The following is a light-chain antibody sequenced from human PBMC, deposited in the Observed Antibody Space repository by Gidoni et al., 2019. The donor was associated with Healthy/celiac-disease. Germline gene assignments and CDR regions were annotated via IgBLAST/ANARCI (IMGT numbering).Light chain of an antibody. Sequence: QSVLTHPPSVAGAPGQRVTIPCTGSGSNIGAGYDVHWYQQLPGTAPKLLLYGNSNRPSGVPDRFSGSKSGTSASLAITGLQAEDEADYYCQSYDSSLSGSDVVFGGGTKLTVL. CDR3: QSYDSSLSGSDVV. CDR2: GNS. J-gene: IGLJ2*01. CDR1: GSNIGAGYD. V-gene: IGLV1-40*01.